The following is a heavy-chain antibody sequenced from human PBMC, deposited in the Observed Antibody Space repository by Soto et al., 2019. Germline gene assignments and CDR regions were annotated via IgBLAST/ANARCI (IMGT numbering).Heavy chain of an antibody. CDR2: INPSGGST. CDR3: ARSSGYYDILTGPWGAFDT. Sequence: ASVKVSCKASGYTFTSYYMHWVRQAPGQGLEWMGIINPSGGSTSYAQKFQGRVTMTRDTSTSTVYMELSSLRSEDTAVYYCARSSGYYDILTGPWGAFDTWGQGTMVTV. J-gene: IGHJ3*02. D-gene: IGHD3-9*01. CDR1: GYTFTSYY. V-gene: IGHV1-46*01.